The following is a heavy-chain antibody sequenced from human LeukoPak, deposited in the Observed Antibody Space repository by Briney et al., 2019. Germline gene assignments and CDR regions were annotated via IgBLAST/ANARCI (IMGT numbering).Heavy chain of an antibody. CDR1: GFTFSSYS. D-gene: IGHD1-7*01. Sequence: GGSLRLSCAASGFTFSSYSMNWVRQAPGKGLEWGSYISSTSSTISYADSVKGRFTISRDNAKNSLYLQMNSLRAEDTAVYYCARGGTTWAKSDYWGQGTLVTVSS. V-gene: IGHV3-48*04. J-gene: IGHJ4*02. CDR3: ARGGTTWAKSDY. CDR2: ISSTSSTI.